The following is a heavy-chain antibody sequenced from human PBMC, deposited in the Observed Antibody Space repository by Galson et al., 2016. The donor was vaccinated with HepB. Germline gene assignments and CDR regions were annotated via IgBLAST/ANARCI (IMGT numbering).Heavy chain of an antibody. CDR3: AKVYYDSGAYYAFHYYKGMDV. Sequence: SLRLSCAASGFTFSNYAMSWVRQAPGKGLEWVSLVSGGGGKTYYTDSVQGCFTISRDNSKNTLFLQMNSLRAEDTAVYYCAKVYYDSGAYYAFHYYKGMDVWGQGTTVTVSS. CDR1: GFTFSNYA. V-gene: IGHV3-23*01. J-gene: IGHJ6*02. CDR2: VSGGGGKT. D-gene: IGHD3-22*01.